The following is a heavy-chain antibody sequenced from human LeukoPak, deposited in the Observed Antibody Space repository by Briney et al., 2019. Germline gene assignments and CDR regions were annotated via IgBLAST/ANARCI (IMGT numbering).Heavy chain of an antibody. J-gene: IGHJ4*02. CDR2: VSGGGSST. V-gene: IGHV3-23*01. Sequence: GGSLRLSCAASGFTFSNYGMTWVRQAPGKGLEWVSVVSGGGSSTYYADSVKGRFIISRDNSENTLYLQMNSLRAEDTAIYYCAKRGGGWYLDYWGQGTLVTVSS. CDR3: AKRGGGWYLDY. CDR1: GFTFSNYG. D-gene: IGHD6-19*01.